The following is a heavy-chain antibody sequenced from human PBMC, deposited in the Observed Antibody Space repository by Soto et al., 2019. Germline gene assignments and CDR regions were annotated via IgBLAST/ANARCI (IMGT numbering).Heavy chain of an antibody. D-gene: IGHD1-26*01. Sequence: PSETLSLTCTVSGGSMRNYFWTWIRQPPGKGLEWIGYIHYSGTTSFFPSYNPSLRSRVTISEDTSKNQFSLKLLSVTTADTAVYFCAAGEARSRNLAQYYLDFWGQGILVTVSS. CDR3: AAGEARSRNLAQYYLDF. CDR2: IHYSGTT. CDR1: GGSMRNYF. J-gene: IGHJ4*02. V-gene: IGHV4-59*01.